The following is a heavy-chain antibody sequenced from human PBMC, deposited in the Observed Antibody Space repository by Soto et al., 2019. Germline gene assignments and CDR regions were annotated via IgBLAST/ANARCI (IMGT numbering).Heavy chain of an antibody. CDR1: GDSISSGGYY. CDR2: FYSSGRT. Sequence: QVQLQESGPGLVKPSHTLSLTCTVSGDSISSGGYYWSCIRQHPGKGLEWIGYFYSSGRTFYNQALKRRISMSVDRSKNQFPLKLTSVTAADTALYFCARGRVTIFAVVITDFDYWGKGTLVTVSS. D-gene: IGHD3-3*01. CDR3: ARGRVTIFAVVITDFDY. V-gene: IGHV4-31*03. J-gene: IGHJ4*02.